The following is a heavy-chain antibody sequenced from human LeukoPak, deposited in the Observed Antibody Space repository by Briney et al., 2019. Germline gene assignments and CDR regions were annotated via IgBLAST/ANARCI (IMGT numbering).Heavy chain of an antibody. D-gene: IGHD3-3*01. Sequence: PSGTLSLTCGVSGGSVTSTNWWPWVRQPPGKGLEWIGEVHLDGRTNYNPSLKSRLTISVDLSENHISLKLTSVTAADTAVYYCAREGGFFRPLDYSGQGTLVTVSS. CDR1: GGSVTSTNW. V-gene: IGHV4-4*02. CDR3: AREGGFFRPLDY. J-gene: IGHJ4*02. CDR2: VHLDGRT.